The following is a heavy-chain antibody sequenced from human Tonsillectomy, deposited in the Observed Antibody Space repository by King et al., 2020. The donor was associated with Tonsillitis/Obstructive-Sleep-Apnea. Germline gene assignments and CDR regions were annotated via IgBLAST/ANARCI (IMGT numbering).Heavy chain of an antibody. V-gene: IGHV4-39*01. D-gene: IGHD2-2*01. CDR1: GGSIRSVLYS. CDR2: ISYIGST. Sequence: LQLQESGPGLVKPAETLSLTCTVSGGSIRSVLYSWGWIRQPPGKGLEWIASISYIGSTYSNPSLKSRATISMDTSKNQFSLKLSSVTAADTAVYFCARPPSYCSRATCRDAFDIWGQGTMVIVSP. CDR3: ARPPSYCSRATCRDAFDI. J-gene: IGHJ3*02.